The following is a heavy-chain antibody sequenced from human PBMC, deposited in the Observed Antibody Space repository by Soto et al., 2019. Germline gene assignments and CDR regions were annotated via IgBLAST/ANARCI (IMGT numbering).Heavy chain of an antibody. CDR3: ARSDSSGYPFHY. Sequence: PGGSLRLSCAASGFTCSSYEMNWVRQAPGKGLEWVSYISSSGSTIYYADSVKGRFTISRDNAKNSLYLQMNSLRAEDTAVYYCARSDSSGYPFHYSRQGAPVTVSS. D-gene: IGHD3-22*01. V-gene: IGHV3-48*03. J-gene: IGHJ4*02. CDR1: GFTCSSYE. CDR2: ISSSGSTI.